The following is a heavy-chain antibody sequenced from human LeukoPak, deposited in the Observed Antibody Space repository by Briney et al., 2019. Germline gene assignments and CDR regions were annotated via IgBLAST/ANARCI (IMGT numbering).Heavy chain of an antibody. CDR3: ARGASESRWDYYYYMDV. CDR1: GGSISSGSYY. D-gene: IGHD6-13*01. CDR2: IYTSGST. J-gene: IGHJ6*03. V-gene: IGHV4-61*02. Sequence: SETLSLTCTVSGGSISSGSYYWSWIRQPAGKGLEWIGRIYTSGSTNYNPSLKSRVTMSVDTSKNQFSLKLSSVTAADTAVYYCARGASESRWDYYYYMDVWGKGTTVTVSS.